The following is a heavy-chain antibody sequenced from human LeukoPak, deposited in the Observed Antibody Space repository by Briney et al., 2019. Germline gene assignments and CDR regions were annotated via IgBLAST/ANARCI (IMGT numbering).Heavy chain of an antibody. V-gene: IGHV4-59*01. CDR2: IYCSGST. CDR3: ARVNPFPYGMDV. CDR1: GGSISSYY. Sequence: SETLSLTCTVSGGSISSYYWSWIRQPPGKGLEWIGYIYCSGSTNYNPSLKSRVTISVDTSKNQFSLKLSSVTAADTAVYYCARVNPFPYGMDVWGQGTTVTVSS. J-gene: IGHJ6*02.